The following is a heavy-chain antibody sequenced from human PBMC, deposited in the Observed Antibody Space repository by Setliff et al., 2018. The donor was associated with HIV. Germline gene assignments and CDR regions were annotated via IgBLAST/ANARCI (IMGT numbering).Heavy chain of an antibody. CDR1: AYTFTAYY. CDR3: ARDLNSSPFDY. CDR2: INPNSGGT. J-gene: IGHJ4*02. D-gene: IGHD6-13*01. V-gene: IGHV1-2*02. Sequence: GASVKVSCKASAYTFTAYYIHWVRQAPGQGLEWMGWINPNSGGTNYAQKFQGRVTMTRDTSISTTYMELSRLRSDATAVYYCARDLNSSPFDYWGQGTLVTVSS.